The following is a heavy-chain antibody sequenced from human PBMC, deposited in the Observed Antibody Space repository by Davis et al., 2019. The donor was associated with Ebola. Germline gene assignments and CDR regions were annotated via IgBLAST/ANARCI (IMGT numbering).Heavy chain of an antibody. D-gene: IGHD2-21*02. V-gene: IGHV1-46*01. J-gene: IGHJ4*02. CDR2: INPSGGST. CDR3: ARDTGRYCGGDCADY. CDR1: GYTFTSYY. Sequence: AASVKVSCKASGYTFTSYYMHWVRQAPGQGLEWMGIINPSGGSTSYAQKFQGRVTITADKSTSTAYMELSSLRSEDTAVYYCARDTGRYCGGDCADYWGQGTLVTVSS.